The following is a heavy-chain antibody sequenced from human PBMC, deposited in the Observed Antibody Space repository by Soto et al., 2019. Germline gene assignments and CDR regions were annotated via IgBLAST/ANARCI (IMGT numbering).Heavy chain of an antibody. CDR2: IYTSGST. CDR1: GTSVSNYY. Sequence: QVQLQESGPGLVKPSETLSLTCSVSGTSVSNYYWSWIRQPAGKGLEHIGRIYTSGSTSYNPSLKSRVTMSMDTSQTQIYLNLTSVTDADTAVYYCARGGIQLSYAFDYWGQGILVTVSS. CDR3: ARGGIQLSYAFDY. V-gene: IGHV4-4*07. D-gene: IGHD5-18*01. J-gene: IGHJ4*02.